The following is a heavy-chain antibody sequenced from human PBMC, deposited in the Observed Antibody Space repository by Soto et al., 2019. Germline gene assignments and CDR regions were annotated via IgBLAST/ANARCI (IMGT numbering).Heavy chain of an antibody. Sequence: SETLSLTCAVYGGSFSGYYWSWIRQPPGKGLEWIGEINHSGSTNYNPSLKSRVTISVDTSKNQFSLKLSSVTAADTAVYYCARGGDYGSGSYHDYWGQGTLVT. V-gene: IGHV4-34*01. J-gene: IGHJ4*02. CDR1: GGSFSGYY. D-gene: IGHD3-10*01. CDR2: INHSGST. CDR3: ARGGDYGSGSYHDY.